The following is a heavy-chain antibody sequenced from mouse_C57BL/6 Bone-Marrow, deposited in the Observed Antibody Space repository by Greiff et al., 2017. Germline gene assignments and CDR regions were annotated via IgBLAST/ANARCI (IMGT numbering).Heavy chain of an antibody. CDR1: GFDFSRYW. CDR3: ARLDYYGGFAY. Sequence: EVKLVESGGGLVQPGGSLKLSCAASGFDFSRYWMSWVRQAPGKGLEWIGEINPDSSTINYTPSLKDKFLISRDNAKNTLYLQMSKVRSEDTALYYCARLDYYGGFAYWGQGTLVTVSA. D-gene: IGHD1-1*01. V-gene: IGHV4-1*02. J-gene: IGHJ3*01. CDR2: INPDSSTI.